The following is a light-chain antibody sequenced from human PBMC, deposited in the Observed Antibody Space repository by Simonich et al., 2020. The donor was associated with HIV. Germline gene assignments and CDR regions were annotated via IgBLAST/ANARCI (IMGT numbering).Light chain of an antibody. CDR3: QSSDSSLSGSV. V-gene: IGLV1-40*01. J-gene: IGLJ3*02. CDR1: SSNIGAGYD. CDR2: GND. Sequence: QSVLTQPPSVSGAPGQRVTISCTGSSSNIGAGYDVHWYQQLPGTAPKLHFYGNDNRPSGVPDRVSGSKSGTSASLAITGLQADDEADYYCQSSDSSLSGSVFGGGTKLTVL.